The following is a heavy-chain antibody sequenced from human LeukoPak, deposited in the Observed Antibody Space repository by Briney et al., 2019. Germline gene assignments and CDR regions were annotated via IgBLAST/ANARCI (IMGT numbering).Heavy chain of an antibody. J-gene: IGHJ3*02. CDR1: GLSFSTLD. Sequence: PGESLRLSCASSGLSFSTLDMSWVRQAPGKGLEWVSGISGSGGGTYYGESVKGRFTISRDNSKNTLYLQMSSLRAADTAVYYCARARSWPEHAFDIWGQGTLVTVSS. D-gene: IGHD5-24*01. V-gene: IGHV3-23*01. CDR3: ARARSWPEHAFDI. CDR2: ISGSGGGT.